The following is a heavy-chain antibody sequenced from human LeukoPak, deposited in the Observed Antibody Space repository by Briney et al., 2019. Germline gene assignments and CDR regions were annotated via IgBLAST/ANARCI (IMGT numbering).Heavy chain of an antibody. J-gene: IGHJ4*02. CDR2: IRYDGSNK. Sequence: PGGSLRLSSAASGFTFSRYGMHWVRQAPGKGLEWVAFIRYDGSNKYYADSVKGRFTISRDNSKNTLFLQMGSLRAEDMAVYYCARGGGRNTTMVWAFDYWGQGTLVTVSS. V-gene: IGHV3-30*02. CDR1: GFTFSRYG. CDR3: ARGGGRNTTMVWAFDY. D-gene: IGHD5-18*01.